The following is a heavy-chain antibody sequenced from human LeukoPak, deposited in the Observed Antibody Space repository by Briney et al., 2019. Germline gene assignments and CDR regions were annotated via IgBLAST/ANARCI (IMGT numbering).Heavy chain of an antibody. Sequence: ASVKVSCKTSGYTFSDYYIHWVRQAPGQGLEWMGWINPNSGGTNYAQKFQGRVTMTRDTSISTAYMELSRLRSDDTAVYYCARSSSSIAARHGYWGQGTLVTVSS. J-gene: IGHJ4*02. CDR1: GYTFSDYY. CDR2: INPNSGGT. D-gene: IGHD6-6*01. CDR3: ARSSSSIAARHGY. V-gene: IGHV1-2*02.